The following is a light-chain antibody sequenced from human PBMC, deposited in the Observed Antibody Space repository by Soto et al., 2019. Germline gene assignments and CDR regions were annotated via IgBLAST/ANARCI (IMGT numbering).Light chain of an antibody. V-gene: IGKV1-39*01. Sequence: DIQMAQSPSGLCASVGDRFTVTCRASQGISTYLNWYQQKPGQAPKLLIYAASSLQSGVPSRFSGSGSGTDFTLTISSLQTEDFATYSCQQSYSNPWTFGQGTKVDIK. CDR3: QQSYSNPWT. CDR1: QGISTY. CDR2: AAS. J-gene: IGKJ1*01.